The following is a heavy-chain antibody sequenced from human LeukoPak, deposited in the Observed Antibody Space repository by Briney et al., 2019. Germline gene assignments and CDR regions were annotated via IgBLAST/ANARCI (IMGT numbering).Heavy chain of an antibody. Sequence: GGSLRLSCAASGFTFSSYAMSWVRQARGKGLEWVSVISGSGGSTYYADSVKGRFTISRDNSKNTLYLQMNSLRAEDTAVYYRAKALYPNYDFWSGYWGYGMDVWGQGTTVTVSS. CDR3: AKALYPNYDFWSGYWGYGMDV. CDR1: GFTFSSYA. V-gene: IGHV3-23*01. J-gene: IGHJ6*02. D-gene: IGHD3-3*01. CDR2: ISGSGGST.